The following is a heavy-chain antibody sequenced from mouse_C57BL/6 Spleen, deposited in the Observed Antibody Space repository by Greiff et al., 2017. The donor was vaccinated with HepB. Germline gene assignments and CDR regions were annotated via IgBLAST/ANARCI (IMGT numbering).Heavy chain of an antibody. CDR2: IYPGSGST. CDR3: ARLRAYYSL. D-gene: IGHD2-12*01. J-gene: IGHJ3*01. V-gene: IGHV1-55*01. Sequence: QVQLQQPGAELVKPGASVKMSCKASGYTFTSYWITWVKQRPGQGLEWIGDIYPGSGSTNYNEKFKSKATLTVDKSSSTAYMQLSSLTSEDSAVYYCARLRAYYSLWGQGTLVTVSA. CDR1: GYTFTSYW.